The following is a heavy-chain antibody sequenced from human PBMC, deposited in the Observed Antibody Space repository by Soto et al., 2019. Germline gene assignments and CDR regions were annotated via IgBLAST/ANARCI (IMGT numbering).Heavy chain of an antibody. V-gene: IGHV3-23*01. J-gene: IGHJ4*02. CDR3: ARDGVSSTDYTWNYGTYFDY. D-gene: IGHD1-1*01. CDR1: GFTFSSHA. CDR2: ISGSGDNI. Sequence: GSLRLSCAASGFTFSSHAVSWVRQAPGKGLEWVSDISGSGDNIHYTDSVKGRFTISRDNSKNTLYLQMNSLRPDDTAMYYCARDGVSSTDYTWNYGTYFDYWGPGALVTVSS.